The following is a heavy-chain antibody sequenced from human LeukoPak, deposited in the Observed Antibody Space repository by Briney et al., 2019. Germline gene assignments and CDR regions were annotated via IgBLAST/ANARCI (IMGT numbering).Heavy chain of an antibody. CDR3: AREGGDTPMVKFDS. V-gene: IGHV1-46*01. CDR1: EYSFTSHY. Sequence: GASVKVSCKASEYSFTSHYMHWVRQAPGQGLEWMGIINPSGGTTTYTQKFQGRVTMTRDMSTSTVYMELSSLRSEDTGVYYCAREGGDTPMVKFDSWGQGTLVTVSS. D-gene: IGHD5-18*01. CDR2: INPSGGTT. J-gene: IGHJ4*02.